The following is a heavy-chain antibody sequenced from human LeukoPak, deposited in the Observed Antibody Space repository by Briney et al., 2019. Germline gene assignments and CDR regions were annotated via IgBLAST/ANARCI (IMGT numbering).Heavy chain of an antibody. CDR1: GGTFSSYT. Sequence: SVKVSCKASGGTFSSYTISWVRQAPGQGLEWKGRIIPILGIANYAQKFQGRVTITADKSTSTAYMELSSLRSEDTAVYYCARAEKEVRGVSLDYWGQGTLVTVSS. J-gene: IGHJ4*02. CDR3: ARAEKEVRGVSLDY. V-gene: IGHV1-69*02. D-gene: IGHD3-10*01. CDR2: IIPILGIA.